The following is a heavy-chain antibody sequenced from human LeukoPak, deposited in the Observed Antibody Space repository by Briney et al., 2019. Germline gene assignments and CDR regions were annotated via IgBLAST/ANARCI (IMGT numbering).Heavy chain of an antibody. CDR1: GGSISSYY. CDR2: INHSGSS. J-gene: IGHJ5*02. V-gene: IGHV4-34*01. D-gene: IGHD6-19*01. Sequence: PSETLSLTCTVSGGSISSYYWSWIRQPPGKGLEWIGEINHSGSSNNNPSLKSRVTISVDTSKNQFSLKLSSVTAADTAVYYCARHIASGWYLEYWFDPWGQGTLVTVSS. CDR3: ARHIASGWYLEYWFDP.